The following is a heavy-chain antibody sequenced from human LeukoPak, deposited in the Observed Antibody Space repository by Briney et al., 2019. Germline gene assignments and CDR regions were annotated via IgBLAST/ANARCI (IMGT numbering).Heavy chain of an antibody. CDR1: GYTFTGYY. D-gene: IGHD2-15*01. Sequence: ASVKVSCKASGYTFTGYYMHWVRQAPGQGLEWMGWINPNSGGTNYAQKFQGRVTMTRDTSISTAYMELSRLRSDDTAVYYCARESPGIVVVVAAFDALDIWGQGTMVTVSS. V-gene: IGHV1-2*02. J-gene: IGHJ3*02. CDR3: ARESPGIVVVVAAFDALDI. CDR2: INPNSGGT.